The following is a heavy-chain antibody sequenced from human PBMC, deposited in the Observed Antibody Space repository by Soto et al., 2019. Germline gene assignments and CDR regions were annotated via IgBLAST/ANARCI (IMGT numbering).Heavy chain of an antibody. CDR1: GFTVSTKY. CDR3: ARDPWAADY. Sequence: EVQLVESGGGLVQPGGSLRLSCAASGFTVSTKYMSWVRQAPGKGLEWVSVIYSGGSTFYAESVRGRFTISRDNSKNTVNLQRSSLRAEDTAVYYCARDPWAADYWGQGTLVTVSS. J-gene: IGHJ4*02. CDR2: IYSGGST. V-gene: IGHV3-66*01. D-gene: IGHD3-16*01.